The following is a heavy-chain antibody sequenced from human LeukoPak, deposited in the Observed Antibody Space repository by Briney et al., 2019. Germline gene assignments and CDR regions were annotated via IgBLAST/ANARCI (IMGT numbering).Heavy chain of an antibody. Sequence: SETLSLTCTVSGGSISSSSYYWGWIRQPPGKGLEWIGSIYYSGSTYYNPSLKSRVTISVDTSKNQFSLKLSSVTAADTAVYYCARVTLGDGIDYWGQGTLVTVSS. CDR1: GGSISSSSYY. CDR2: IYYSGST. J-gene: IGHJ4*02. V-gene: IGHV4-39*01. CDR3: ARVTLGDGIDY. D-gene: IGHD2-21*02.